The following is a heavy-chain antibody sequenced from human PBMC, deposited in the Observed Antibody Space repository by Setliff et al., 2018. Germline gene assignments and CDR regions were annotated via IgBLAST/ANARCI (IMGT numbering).Heavy chain of an antibody. CDR2: IYFGGNT. J-gene: IGHJ3*02. Sequence: PSETLSLTCTVPGGSISDNGYFWGWVRQPPGKGLEWIGNIYFGGNTYFNPSFKSRVTMSIDTSNSQFSLKLSSVTAADTAIYYCARDASASDGRNAFDICGQGTMVTVSS. CDR3: ARDASASDGRNAFDI. D-gene: IGHD1-26*01. V-gene: IGHV4-39*07. CDR1: GGSISDNGYF.